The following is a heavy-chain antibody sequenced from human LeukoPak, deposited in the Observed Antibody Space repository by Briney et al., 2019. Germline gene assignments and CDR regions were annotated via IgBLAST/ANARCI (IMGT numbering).Heavy chain of an antibody. D-gene: IGHD4-11*01. V-gene: IGHV3-23*01. CDR2: ISGSGGST. J-gene: IGHJ1*01. CDR3: AEAWRSSHYVEYFQH. CDR1: GFTFSSYA. Sequence: AGSLRLSCAASGFTFSSYAMSWVRQAPGKGLEWVSAISGSGGSTYYADSVKGRFTISRDNSKNTLYLQMNSLRAEDTAVYYCAEAWRSSHYVEYFQHWGQGTWVTVSS.